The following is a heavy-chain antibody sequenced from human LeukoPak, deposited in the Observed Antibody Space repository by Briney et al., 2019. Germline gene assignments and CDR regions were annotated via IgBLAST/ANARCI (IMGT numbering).Heavy chain of an antibody. CDR2: ISSSGHST. Sequence: GGSLRLSCAASGFTFSSYAMSWVRQAPGKGLEWVSAISSSGHSTYYTDSVKGRFTISRDNSRNTLYLQMNSLRDEDTAVYYCADDFDYWGQGTLVTVSS. J-gene: IGHJ4*02. CDR1: GFTFSSYA. V-gene: IGHV3-23*01. CDR3: ADDFDY.